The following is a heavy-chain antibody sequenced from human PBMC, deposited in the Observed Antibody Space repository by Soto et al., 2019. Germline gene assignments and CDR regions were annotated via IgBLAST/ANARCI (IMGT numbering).Heavy chain of an antibody. Sequence: ASVKVSCKASGYTFTSYAMHWVRQAPGQRLEWMGWINAGNGNTKYSQKFQGRVTITRDTSASTAYMELSSLRSEDTAVYYCASPSEGYDSSGYYPYWGQGTLVT. CDR3: ASPSEGYDSSGYYPY. V-gene: IGHV1-3*01. CDR1: GYTFTSYA. CDR2: INAGNGNT. D-gene: IGHD3-22*01. J-gene: IGHJ4*02.